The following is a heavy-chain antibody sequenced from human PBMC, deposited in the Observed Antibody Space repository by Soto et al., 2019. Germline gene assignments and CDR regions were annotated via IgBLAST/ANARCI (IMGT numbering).Heavy chain of an antibody. CDR1: GYTFTRYA. CDR3: ARDGAVADIPNFDH. V-gene: IGHV1-3*01. J-gene: IGHJ4*02. Sequence: QVQLVQSGAAVKKPGASVKVSCKASGYTFTRYAVHWVRQSPGQSLEWMGWINVGDGNTKYSQKFQGRVTIIRDTSASTAYMELSSVISEDTAVYYCARDGAVADIPNFDHWGKGTQFTVCS. CDR2: INVGDGNT. D-gene: IGHD6-19*01.